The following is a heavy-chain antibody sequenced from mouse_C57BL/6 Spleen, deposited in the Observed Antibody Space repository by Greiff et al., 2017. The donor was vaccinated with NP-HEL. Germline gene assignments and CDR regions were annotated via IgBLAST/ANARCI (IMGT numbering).Heavy chain of an antibody. CDR3: ARHAFPWYFDV. V-gene: IGHV2-6-1*01. J-gene: IGHJ1*03. CDR2: IWSDGST. Sequence: VKLMESGPGLVAPSQSLSITCTVSGFSLTSYGVPWVRQPPGKGLEWLVVIWSDGSTTYTSALKSRLSISKDNSKSQVFVKMNSLQTDDAAMYYCARHAFPWYFDVWGTGTTVTVSS. CDR1: GFSLTSYG.